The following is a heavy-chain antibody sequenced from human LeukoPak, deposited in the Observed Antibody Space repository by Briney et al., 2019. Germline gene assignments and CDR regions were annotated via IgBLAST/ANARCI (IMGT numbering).Heavy chain of an antibody. Sequence: GGSLRLSCAASGFTFSSYGMSWVRQTPGKGLEWVSGISGSGSSTYYADSVKGRFTISRDNSKNTLYLQMNSLRDEDTAVYYCAKVSSSSWYYFDYWGRGTLVTVSS. D-gene: IGHD6-13*01. J-gene: IGHJ4*02. CDR3: AKVSSSSWYYFDY. V-gene: IGHV3-23*01. CDR2: ISGSGSST. CDR1: GFTFSSYG.